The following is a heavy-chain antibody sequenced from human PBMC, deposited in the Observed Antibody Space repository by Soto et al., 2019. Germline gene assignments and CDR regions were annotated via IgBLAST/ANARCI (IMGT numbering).Heavy chain of an antibody. J-gene: IGHJ4*02. Sequence: SETLSLTCSVSGASISSRDYYWGWIRQTPGKGMEWIGNIDYNGVTYYNPSLKSGVTISKDTSKNQFSLKVASVTAADTAIYYCGRVMIGTSRHTDSDYWGQGTQVTVSS. CDR3: GRVMIGTSRHTDSDY. CDR1: GASISSRDYY. V-gene: IGHV4-39*01. CDR2: IDYNGVT. D-gene: IGHD2-2*01.